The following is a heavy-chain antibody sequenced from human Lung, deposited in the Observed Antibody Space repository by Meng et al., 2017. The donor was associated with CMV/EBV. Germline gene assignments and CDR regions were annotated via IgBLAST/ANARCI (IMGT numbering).Heavy chain of an antibody. D-gene: IGHD2-2*01. V-gene: IGHV3-33*06. CDR1: GFSFSSFA. CDR2: IWFDGSFK. CDR3: AKVPCSSTSCYPYYFDY. J-gene: IGHJ4*02. Sequence: GGSLRLSCAASGFSFSSFAMHWVRQAPGKGLEWVAVIWFDGSFKFYGDSVQGRFTISRDNSKNILYLEMNNLRAEDTAVYYRAKVPCSSTSCYPYYFDYWGQGSLVTVSS.